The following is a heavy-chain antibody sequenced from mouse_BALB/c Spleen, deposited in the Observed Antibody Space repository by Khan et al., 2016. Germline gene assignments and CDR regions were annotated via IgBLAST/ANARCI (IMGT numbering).Heavy chain of an antibody. CDR3: ARYHRYGDC. Sequence: QIQLVQSGPELKKPGETVRISCKASGYTFTTAGMQWVQKMPGKGLKWIGWINTHSGVPKYAEDFKGRFAFSLETSASTAYLQISNLKNEDTATYFCARYHRYGDCWGQGTTLTVSS. V-gene: IGHV9-4*02. D-gene: IGHD2-14*01. CDR1: GYTFTTAG. CDR2: INTHSGVP. J-gene: IGHJ2*01.